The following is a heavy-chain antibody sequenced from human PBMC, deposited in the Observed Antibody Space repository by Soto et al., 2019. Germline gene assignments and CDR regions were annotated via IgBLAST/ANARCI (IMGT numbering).Heavy chain of an antibody. CDR2: INPNSGNT. D-gene: IGHD4-17*01. V-gene: IGHV1-8*01. CDR3: ASGIKYGDYSSWFDP. Sequence: QVQLVQSGAEVKKPGASVKVSCKASGYIFTNYDINWVRQATGQGLEYLGWINPNSGNTGYVQKFKGRVTMTRNTSINTAYMELNSLRSEDTAVYYCASGIKYGDYSSWFDPWGQGTLVTVSS. J-gene: IGHJ5*02. CDR1: GYIFTNYD.